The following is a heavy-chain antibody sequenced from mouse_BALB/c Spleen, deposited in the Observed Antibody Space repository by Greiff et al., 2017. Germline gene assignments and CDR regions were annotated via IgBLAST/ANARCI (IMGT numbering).Heavy chain of an antibody. J-gene: IGHJ2*01. D-gene: IGHD2-4*01. CDR2: IDPYNGGT. V-gene: IGHV1S135*01. CDR1: GYAFTSYN. CDR3: ARDYDNDSLTWYFDY. Sequence: EVQLQQSGPELVKPGASVKVSCKASGYAFTSYNMYWVKQSHGKSLEWIGYIDPYNGGTSYNQKFKGKATLTVDNSSSTAYMHLNSLTSEDSAVYYCARDYDNDSLTWYFDYWGQGTTLTVSS.